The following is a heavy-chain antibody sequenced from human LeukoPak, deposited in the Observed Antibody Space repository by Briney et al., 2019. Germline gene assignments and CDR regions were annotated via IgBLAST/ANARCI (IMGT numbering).Heavy chain of an antibody. D-gene: IGHD1-26*01. Sequence: GGSLRLSCAASGFTVSSNYMSWVRQAPGKRLEWISLVYTDGTTNYADSVKGRFTISRDNSKNTLYLQMNSLRAEDTAVYYCARETQWELLSYFQHWGQGTLVTVFS. V-gene: IGHV3-66*01. CDR2: VYTDGTT. CDR1: GFTVSSNY. J-gene: IGHJ1*01. CDR3: ARETQWELLSYFQH.